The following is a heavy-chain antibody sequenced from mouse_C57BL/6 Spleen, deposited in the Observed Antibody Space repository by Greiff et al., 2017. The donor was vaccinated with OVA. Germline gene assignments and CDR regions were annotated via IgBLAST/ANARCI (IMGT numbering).Heavy chain of an antibody. J-gene: IGHJ4*01. Sequence: EVQLVESGGDLVKPGGSLKLSCAASGFTFSSYGMSWVRQTPDKRLEWVATISSGGSYTYYPDSVKGRFTISRDNAKNTLYLQMSSLKSEDTAMYYCARTRDDYDGYAMDYWGQGTSVTVSS. D-gene: IGHD2-4*01. CDR1: GFTFSSYG. V-gene: IGHV5-6*01. CDR2: ISSGGSYT. CDR3: ARTRDDYDGYAMDY.